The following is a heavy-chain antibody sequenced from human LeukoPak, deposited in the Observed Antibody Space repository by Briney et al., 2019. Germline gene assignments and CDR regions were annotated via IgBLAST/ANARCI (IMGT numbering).Heavy chain of an antibody. J-gene: IGHJ4*02. CDR1: GYRFTTYW. Sequence: GESLKISCKVSGYRFTTYWIAWVRQMPGKGLEWMGIIYPGDSDTRYSPSFQGQVTISADKSISTAYLQWSSLKASDTAMYYCARPGPTVRYFDYWGQGTLVTVSS. CDR2: IYPGDSDT. D-gene: IGHD1-1*01. V-gene: IGHV5-51*01. CDR3: ARPGPTVRYFDY.